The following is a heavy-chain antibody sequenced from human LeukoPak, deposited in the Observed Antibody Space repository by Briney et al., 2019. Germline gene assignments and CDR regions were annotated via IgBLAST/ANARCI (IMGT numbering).Heavy chain of an antibody. Sequence: PGGSLRLSCAASGFTFSSYWMSWVRQAPGKGLEWVANIKQDGSEKYYVDSVKGRFTISRDNAKNSLYLQMNSLRAEDTAVYYCARATQKKSGIAAFDIWGQGTMVTVSS. CDR2: IKQDGSEK. J-gene: IGHJ3*02. V-gene: IGHV3-7*01. CDR1: GFTFSSYW. D-gene: IGHD6-13*01. CDR3: ARATQKKSGIAAFDI.